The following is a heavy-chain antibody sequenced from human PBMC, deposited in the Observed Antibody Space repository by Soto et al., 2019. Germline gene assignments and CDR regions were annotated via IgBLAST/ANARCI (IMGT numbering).Heavy chain of an antibody. Sequence: QVQLQESGPGLVKPSDTLSLTCAVSGYSISSSNWWGWIRQPPGKGLEWIGYIYYSGTTYYNPSLQRRVTMSVDTSKNQVSRKLTSVPAVDTAVYYCARREIQGPIDYWGQGTLVTVSS. V-gene: IGHV4-28*01. CDR1: GYSISSSNW. D-gene: IGHD1-26*01. CDR3: ARREIQGPIDY. J-gene: IGHJ4*02. CDR2: IYYSGTT.